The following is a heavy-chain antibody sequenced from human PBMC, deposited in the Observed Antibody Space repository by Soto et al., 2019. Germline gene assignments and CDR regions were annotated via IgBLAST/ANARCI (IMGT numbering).Heavy chain of an antibody. CDR2: IIPIFGTA. CDR1: GGTFSSYA. J-gene: IGHJ6*01. V-gene: IGHV1-69*01. Sequence: QVQLVQSGAEVKKPGSSVKVSCKASGGTFSSYAISWVRQAPGQGLEWMGGIIPIFGTANYAQKFQGRVTITADESTSPAYMELSSLRSEDTAVYYCARLFAPKVRYFDDYGMDVWGQGTTVTVSS. D-gene: IGHD3-9*01. CDR3: ARLFAPKVRYFDDYGMDV.